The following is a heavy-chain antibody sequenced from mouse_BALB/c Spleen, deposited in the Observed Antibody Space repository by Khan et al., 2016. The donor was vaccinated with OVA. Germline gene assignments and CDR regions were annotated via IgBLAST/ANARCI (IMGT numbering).Heavy chain of an antibody. CDR2: IWSGGST. V-gene: IGHV2-2*02. CDR3: ARIFIGTTVYAMDY. D-gene: IGHD2-14*01. Sequence: QVQLKQSGPGLVQPSQSLSITCTVSGFSLTSYGVHWVRQSPGKGLEWLGVIWSGGSTDYNAAFISRLSISKDNSKSQVFFKMNSLQANDTAIYYCARIFIGTTVYAMDYWGQGTSVTVSS. CDR1: GFSLTSYG. J-gene: IGHJ4*01.